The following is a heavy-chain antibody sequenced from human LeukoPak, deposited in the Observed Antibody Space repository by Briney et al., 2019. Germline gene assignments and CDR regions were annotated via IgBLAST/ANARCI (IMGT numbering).Heavy chain of an antibody. CDR3: ARHRQFDADAFDI. J-gene: IGHJ3*02. CDR2: ISYSGNT. V-gene: IGHV4-59*08. Sequence: SETLSPTCTVSGGSMNSYYWTWIRQPPGKRLEWIGFISYSGNTKYNPSLKSRVTMSGDMSKNQFTVKLISVTAADTAVYFCARHRQFDADAFDIWGQGTMVTVSS. CDR1: GGSMNSYY. D-gene: IGHD3-9*01.